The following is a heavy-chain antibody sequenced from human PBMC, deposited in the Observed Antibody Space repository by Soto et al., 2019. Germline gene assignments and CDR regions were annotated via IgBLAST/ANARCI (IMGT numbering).Heavy chain of an antibody. Sequence: EVQLVESGGGLVKPGGSLRLSCAASGFTFSSYSMNWVRQAPGKGLEWVSSISSSSSYIYYADSVKGRFTISRDNAKNSRYLQMNSRRAEDTAVYYCARGTYCSGGSCYSGWFDPWGQGTLVTVSS. CDR3: ARGTYCSGGSCYSGWFDP. V-gene: IGHV3-21*01. D-gene: IGHD2-15*01. J-gene: IGHJ5*02. CDR1: GFTFSSYS. CDR2: ISSSSSYI.